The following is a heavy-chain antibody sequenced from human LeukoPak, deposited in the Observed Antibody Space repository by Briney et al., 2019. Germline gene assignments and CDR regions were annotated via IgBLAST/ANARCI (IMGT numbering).Heavy chain of an antibody. D-gene: IGHD3-9*01. CDR2: IYTNGNT. V-gene: IGHV4-4*07. J-gene: IGHJ5*02. CDR3: ARRLDILTGNWFDP. CDR1: GGSISGYY. Sequence: SETLSLTCTVSGGSISGYYWSWIRQPVGKGLEWIGRIYTNGNTNYNPSLKSRVTMSVDTSKNQFSLKLSSVTAADTAVYYCARRLDILTGNWFDPWGQGTLVTVSS.